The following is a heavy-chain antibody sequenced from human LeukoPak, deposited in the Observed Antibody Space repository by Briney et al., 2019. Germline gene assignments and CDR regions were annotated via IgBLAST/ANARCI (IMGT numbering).Heavy chain of an antibody. D-gene: IGHD3-10*01. CDR1: GGSFSGYY. V-gene: IGHV4-34*01. Sequence: PSETLSLTCAVYGGSFSGYYWSWIRQPPGKGLEWIGEISDTGSTNYSPSLESRVTISVDTSNNQFSLKLSSVTAADTAVYYCARRRGFYPSYFDHWGQGILVTVSS. CDR2: ISDTGST. CDR3: ARRRGFYPSYFDH. J-gene: IGHJ5*02.